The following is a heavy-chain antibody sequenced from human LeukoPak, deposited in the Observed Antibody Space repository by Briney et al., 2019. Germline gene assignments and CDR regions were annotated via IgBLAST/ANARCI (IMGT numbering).Heavy chain of an antibody. J-gene: IGHJ4*02. CDR2: FDPEDGET. D-gene: IGHD3-22*01. V-gene: IGHV1-24*01. CDR3: ATLANYYDSSGYYYYFDY. CDR1: GYTLTELS. Sequence: ASVKVSCKVSGYTLTELSMHWVRQAPGKGLEWMGGFDPEDGETIYAQKFQGRVTMTGDTSTDTAYMELSSLRSEDTAVYYCATLANYYDSSGYYYYFDYWGQGTLVTVSS.